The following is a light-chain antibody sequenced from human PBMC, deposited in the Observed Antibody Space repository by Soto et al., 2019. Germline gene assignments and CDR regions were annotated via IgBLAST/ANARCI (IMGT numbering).Light chain of an antibody. CDR2: DVN. J-gene: IGLJ1*01. Sequence: QSPLTQPASVSGAPGQSITISCTGTSSDVGGYNFVSWYQQHPGKVPKLMIFDVNRRPSGVSDRFSGSKSGNTASLTISGLQAEDEGDYYCCSYTSSSTHVFGSGTKLTV. CDR3: CSYTSSSTHV. CDR1: SSDVGGYNF. V-gene: IGLV2-14*03.